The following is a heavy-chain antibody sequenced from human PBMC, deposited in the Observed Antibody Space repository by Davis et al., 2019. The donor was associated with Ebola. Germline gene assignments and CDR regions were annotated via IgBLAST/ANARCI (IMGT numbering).Heavy chain of an antibody. J-gene: IGHJ2*01. CDR3: ARHSSSSAWYFDL. CDR2: VIPGDSDP. Sequence: GESLKISCESSGYGFRSHWIGWVRQRPGKGLDWMGMVIPGDSDPVYSPSFQGQVTISADKSISTAYLQWSSLKASDTAMYYCARHSSSSAWYFDLWGRGTLVTVSS. CDR1: GYGFRSHW. D-gene: IGHD6-13*01. V-gene: IGHV5-51*01.